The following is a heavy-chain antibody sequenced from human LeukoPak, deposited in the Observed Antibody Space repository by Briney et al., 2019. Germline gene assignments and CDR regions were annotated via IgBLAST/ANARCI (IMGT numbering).Heavy chain of an antibody. CDR3: ARETGGAIGSTDFDY. CDR2: ISYDGSNK. V-gene: IGHV3-30-3*01. Sequence: GGSLRLSCAASGFTFSSYAIHWVRQAPGKGLEWVAVISYDGSNKYNADSVKGRFTISRDNSKNTLYLQMNSLRPEDTAVYYCARETGGAIGSTDFDYWGQGTLVTVSS. CDR1: GFTFSSYA. J-gene: IGHJ4*02. D-gene: IGHD4-17*01.